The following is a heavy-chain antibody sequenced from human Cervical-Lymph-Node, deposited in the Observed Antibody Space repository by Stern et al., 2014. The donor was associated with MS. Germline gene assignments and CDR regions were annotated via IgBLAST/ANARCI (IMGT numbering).Heavy chain of an antibody. J-gene: IGHJ6*02. D-gene: IGHD2-21*02. Sequence: VQLVQSGGGLVQPGGSLRLSCAASGLTVSNNYMSWVRQAPGKGLEWVSLLYASGTTSYADSVKCRFIISRHNSKNTLYLQMNSLRPDDTAVYYCAREGGDDDYYYGLDVWGQGTTVTVSS. CDR3: AREGGDDDYYYGLDV. CDR1: GLTVSNNY. V-gene: IGHV3-53*04. CDR2: LYASGTT.